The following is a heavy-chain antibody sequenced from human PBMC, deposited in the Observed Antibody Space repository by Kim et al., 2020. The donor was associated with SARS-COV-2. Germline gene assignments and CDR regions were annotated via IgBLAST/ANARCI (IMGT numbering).Heavy chain of an antibody. J-gene: IGHJ3*02. V-gene: IGHV4-59*09. Sequence: LTSRVTISVDTSKNQFSLKLSSVTAADTAVYYCARGYCSGGSCYSDAFDIWGQGTMVTVSS. CDR3: ARGYCSGGSCYSDAFDI. D-gene: IGHD2-15*01.